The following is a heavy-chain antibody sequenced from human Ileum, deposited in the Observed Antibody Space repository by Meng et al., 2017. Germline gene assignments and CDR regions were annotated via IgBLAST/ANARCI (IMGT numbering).Heavy chain of an antibody. CDR2: IYSNGNT. Sequence: QVQLQESGPRLVKPSQTLSLTCTVSGGSISSGDYYWSWVRQSPGKGPEWIGYIYSNGNTYSNPSLRGRLMISIDTSKNQFSLKLSSVTAADTAVYYCARAPKYCTNAVCSRPLHSWGQGTLVTVSS. J-gene: IGHJ4*02. V-gene: IGHV4-30-4*01. D-gene: IGHD2-8*01. CDR3: ARAPKYCTNAVCSRPLHS. CDR1: GGSISSGDYY.